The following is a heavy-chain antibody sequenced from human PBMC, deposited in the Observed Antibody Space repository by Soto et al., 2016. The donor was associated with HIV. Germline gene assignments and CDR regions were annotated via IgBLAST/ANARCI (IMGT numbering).Heavy chain of an antibody. CDR2: VNPSGGST. CDR3: ASGEMAIHGGFDY. J-gene: IGHJ4*02. V-gene: IGHV1-46*01. Sequence: QVQLVQSGAEVKKPGASVKVSCKASGYTFSSYYMHWVRQAPGQGLEWMGVVNPSGGSTTYAQKFQGRVTITRNTSISTAYMELSSLRSEGAAVYYCASGEMAIHGGFDYWGQGTQVTVSS. CDR1: GYTFSSYY. D-gene: IGHD2-2*02.